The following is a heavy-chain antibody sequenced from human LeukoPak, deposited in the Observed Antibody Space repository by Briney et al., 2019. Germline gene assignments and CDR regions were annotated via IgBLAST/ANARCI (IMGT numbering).Heavy chain of an antibody. D-gene: IGHD1-26*01. CDR3: ASTPVGATSRDY. CDR1: GFTVSTNS. Sequence: GGSLRLSCTVSGFTVSTNSMSWVRQAPGKGLEWVSFIYSDNTHYSDSVKGRFTISRDNSKNTLYLQMNSLRAEDTAVYYCASTPVGATSRDYWGQGTLVTVSS. V-gene: IGHV3-66*01. J-gene: IGHJ4*02. CDR2: IYSDNT.